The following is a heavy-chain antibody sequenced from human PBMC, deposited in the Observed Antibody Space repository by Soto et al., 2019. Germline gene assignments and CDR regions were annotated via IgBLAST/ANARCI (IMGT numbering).Heavy chain of an antibody. J-gene: IGHJ4*02. CDR2: IYYSGST. V-gene: IGHV4-59*01. D-gene: IGHD6-13*01. Sequence: PSETLSLTCTVSGGSISSYYWSWIRQPPGKGLEWIGYIYYSGSTNYNPSLKSRVTISVDTPKNQFSLKLSSVTAADTAVYYCARTTDSSSWYQRRQWLAYWGQGTLVTVSS. CDR3: ARTTDSSSWYQRRQWLAY. CDR1: GGSISSYY.